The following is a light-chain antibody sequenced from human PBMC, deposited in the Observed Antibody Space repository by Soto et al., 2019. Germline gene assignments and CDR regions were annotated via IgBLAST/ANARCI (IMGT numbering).Light chain of an antibody. CDR2: RND. Sequence: SVLTQTPSASGTPGQRVTISCSGSNSNMGRNYVYWYQQVPGTAPKLLMYRNDVRPSGVPDRITGSKSGTSASLAISGLRSEDEADYYCAVWDSSLNGVAFGGGTKLTVL. CDR3: AVWDSSLNGVA. CDR1: NSNMGRNY. J-gene: IGLJ2*01. V-gene: IGLV1-47*01.